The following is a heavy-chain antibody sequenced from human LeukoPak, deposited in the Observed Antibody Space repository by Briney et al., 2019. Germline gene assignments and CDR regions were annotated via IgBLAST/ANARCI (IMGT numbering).Heavy chain of an antibody. CDR1: GFTFSIYS. V-gene: IGHV3-48*01. CDR3: ARGPPAGAFDI. J-gene: IGHJ3*02. CDR2: ISSSSSTI. Sequence: GGSLRLSCAASGFTFSIYSMNWVRQAPGKGLEWVSYISSSSSTIYYADSVKGRFTISRDNAKNSLSLQMNSLRAEDTAVYYCARGPPAGAFDIWGQGTMVTVSS. D-gene: IGHD6-13*01.